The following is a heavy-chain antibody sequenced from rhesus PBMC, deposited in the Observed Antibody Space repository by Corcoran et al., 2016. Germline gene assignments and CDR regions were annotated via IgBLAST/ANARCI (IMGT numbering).Heavy chain of an antibody. CDR1: GGSISDDYY. Sequence: QVQLQESGPGLVKPSETLSLTCAVSGGSISDDYYWSWIRQPPGKGLEWIGYIYGSGGGTNYNPSLNNRVTISIDASMNQFSLKLSSVTAADTAVYYCAREGNSGSFVFVYWGQGVLVTVSS. J-gene: IGHJ4*01. CDR2: IYGSGGGT. D-gene: IGHD6-25*01. V-gene: IGHV4-106*01. CDR3: AREGNSGSFVFVY.